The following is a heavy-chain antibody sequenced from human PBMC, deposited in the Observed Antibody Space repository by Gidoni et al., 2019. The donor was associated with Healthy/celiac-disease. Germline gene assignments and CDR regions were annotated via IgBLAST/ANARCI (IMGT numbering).Heavy chain of an antibody. V-gene: IGHV2-70*15. CDR3: ARTPGNHYYDSSGYYGYFDY. Sequence: QITLRESGPALVKPTQTLTLTCTFSGFSLSTSGMCVSWIRQPPGKALEWLARIDWDDDKYYSTSLKTRLTISKDTSKNQVVLTMTNMDPVDTATYYCARTPGNHYYDSSGYYGYFDYWGQGTLVTVSS. D-gene: IGHD3-22*01. J-gene: IGHJ4*02. CDR2: IDWDDDK. CDR1: GFSLSTSGMC.